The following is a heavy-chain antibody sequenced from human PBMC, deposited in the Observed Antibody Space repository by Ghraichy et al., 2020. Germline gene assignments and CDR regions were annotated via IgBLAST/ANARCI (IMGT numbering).Heavy chain of an antibody. D-gene: IGHD5-12*01. V-gene: IGHV1-2*02. CDR1: RSPFSTPF. Sequence: ASVKVSCKTGRSPFSTPFTNWYLLCPLLLLEKIGWINPNSGGTNYAQKFQGRVTMTRDTSISTAYMELSRLRSDDTAVYYCAVSELRLLGVDYWGQGTLDTV. CDR3: AVSELRLLGVDY. J-gene: IGHJ4*02. CDR2: INPNSGGT.